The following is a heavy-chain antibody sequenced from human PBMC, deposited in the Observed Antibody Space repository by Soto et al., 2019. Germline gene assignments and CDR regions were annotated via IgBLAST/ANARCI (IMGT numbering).Heavy chain of an antibody. J-gene: IGHJ6*02. V-gene: IGHV3-48*02. CDR1: GFTFSSYA. Sequence: GGSLSLSCSASGFTFSSYAMILVRQAPGKGLEWVSAISSSSSTIYYADSVKGRFTISRDNAKNSLYLQMNSLRDEDTAVYYCARDRDYDFWSGYSAYYYYYYGMDVWGQGTTVTVSS. CDR2: ISSSSSTI. D-gene: IGHD3-3*01. CDR3: ARDRDYDFWSGYSAYYYYYYGMDV.